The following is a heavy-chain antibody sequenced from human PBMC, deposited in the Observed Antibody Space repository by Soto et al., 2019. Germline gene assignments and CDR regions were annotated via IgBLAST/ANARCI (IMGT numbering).Heavy chain of an antibody. CDR2: ISPSGSYT. J-gene: IGHJ5*02. CDR3: ARAPGSASWGWFDP. D-gene: IGHD2-2*01. Sequence: VQVVESGGGLVKPGGSLRLSCAASGFTFSEYYMSWIRQAPGKGLEWVSLISPSGSYTYYADSVKGRFTVSRDNPNSSLSLQMNSLRVEDTAVYYCARAPGSASWGWFDPWGQGTLVTVSS. V-gene: IGHV3-11*01. CDR1: GFTFSEYY.